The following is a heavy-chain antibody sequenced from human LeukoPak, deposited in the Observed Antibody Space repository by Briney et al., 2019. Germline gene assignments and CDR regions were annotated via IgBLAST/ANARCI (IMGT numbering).Heavy chain of an antibody. CDR1: GGSISSSSYY. D-gene: IGHD1-20*01. J-gene: IGHJ4*02. CDR3: ARGSRGDNWNQKAAMDY. V-gene: IGHV4-39*07. Sequence: SETLSLTCTVSGGSISSSSYYWGWIRQPPGKGLEWIGSIYYSGSTYYNPSLKSRVTISVDTSKNQFSLKLSSVTAADTAVYYCARGSRGDNWNQKAAMDYWGQGTLVTVSS. CDR2: IYYSGST.